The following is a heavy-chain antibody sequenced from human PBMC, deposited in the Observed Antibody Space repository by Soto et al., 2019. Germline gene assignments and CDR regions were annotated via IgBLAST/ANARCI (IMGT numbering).Heavy chain of an antibody. CDR3: ARHKELLLASLSYGLDL. D-gene: IGHD3-22*01. V-gene: IGHV4-39*01. CDR2: IYYTGDT. CDR1: GDFVSSSRYY. Sequence: SEPLSLTCTVSGDFVSSSRYYWGWIRQPPGRGLEWIGSIYYTGDTFFNPSLNSRVTFSVDPSKNQFSLKLTSLTAADTAVYFWARHKELLLASLSYGLDLWGQGTTVTVSS. J-gene: IGHJ6*02.